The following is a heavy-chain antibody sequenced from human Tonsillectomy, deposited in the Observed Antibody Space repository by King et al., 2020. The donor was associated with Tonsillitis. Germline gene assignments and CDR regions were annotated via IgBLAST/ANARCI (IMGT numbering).Heavy chain of an antibody. CDR1: GFTFSNHD. J-gene: IGHJ6*03. CDR2: ISSSTSYM. V-gene: IGHV3-21*01. D-gene: IGHD1-26*01. Sequence: VQLVESGGGLVKPGGSLRLSCSASGFTFSNHDMNWVRQAPGKGLEWVSSISSSTSYMYYADSLKGRFTISRDNAKNSLYLQMNSLRAEDTAVYYCARNPYSGGYSNSYYYYYMDVWGKGTTVTVSS. CDR3: ARNPYSGGYSNSYYYYYMDV.